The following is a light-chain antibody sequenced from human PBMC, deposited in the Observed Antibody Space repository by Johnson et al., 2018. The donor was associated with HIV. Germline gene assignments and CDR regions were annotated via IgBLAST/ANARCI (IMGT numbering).Light chain of an antibody. CDR2: DNN. V-gene: IGLV1-51*01. J-gene: IGLJ1*01. CDR3: GTWDSSLSAFYV. Sequence: QSVLTQPPSVSAAPGQKVTISCSGSNSDIGENYVSWYQQVTGTAPKLLIYDNNKRPSGIPDRFSGSKSGTSATLGITGLQTGDEADYYCGTWDSSLSAFYVFGTGTKVTVL. CDR1: NSDIGENY.